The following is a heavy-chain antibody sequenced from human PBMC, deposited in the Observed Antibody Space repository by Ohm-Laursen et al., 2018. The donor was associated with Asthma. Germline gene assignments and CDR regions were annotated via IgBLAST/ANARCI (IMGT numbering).Heavy chain of an antibody. V-gene: IGHV3-30*03. CDR2: ISDDGSKI. D-gene: IGHD5-24*01. J-gene: IGHJ4*02. CDR1: GFTFRSYG. Sequence: SLRLSCSASGFTFRSYGMHWVRQVPGKGLEWVAVISDDGSKIQYVDSVKGRFTISRDDAKNTLYLQMNSLRADDTAVYYCARGNLEGLQWGQGTLVTVSS. CDR3: ARGNLEGLQ.